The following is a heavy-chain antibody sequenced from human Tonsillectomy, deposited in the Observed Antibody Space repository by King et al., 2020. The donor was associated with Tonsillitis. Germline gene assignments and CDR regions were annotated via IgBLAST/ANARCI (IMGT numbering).Heavy chain of an antibody. J-gene: IGHJ4*02. Sequence: VQLVESGGGLVQPGRSLRLSCAASGFSFDDYSMHWVRHAPGKGLEWVSGISWNSGRIAYADSVKGRFTISRDNAKNSLYLQMNSLRAEDTALYYCAKDSGNWGSGMFDYWGQGTLVTVSS. D-gene: IGHD7-27*01. CDR2: ISWNSGRI. CDR1: GFSFDDYS. V-gene: IGHV3-9*01. CDR3: AKDSGNWGSGMFDY.